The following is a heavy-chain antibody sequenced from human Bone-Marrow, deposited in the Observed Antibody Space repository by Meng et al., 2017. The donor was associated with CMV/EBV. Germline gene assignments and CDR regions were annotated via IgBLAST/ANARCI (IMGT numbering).Heavy chain of an antibody. CDR3: ARGYCSSTSCYRYGMDV. CDR2: IIPIFGTA. V-gene: IGHV1-69*05. Sequence: SVKVSCKASGGTFSSYAISWVRQAPGQGLEWMGGIIPIFGTANYAQKFQGRVTITTDESTSTAYMELSSLRSEDTAVYYCARGYCSSTSCYRYGMDVWGQGTTVTVS. J-gene: IGHJ6*02. CDR1: GGTFSSYA. D-gene: IGHD2-2*02.